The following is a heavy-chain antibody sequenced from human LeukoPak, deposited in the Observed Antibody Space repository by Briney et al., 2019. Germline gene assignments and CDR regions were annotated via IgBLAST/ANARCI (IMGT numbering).Heavy chain of an antibody. V-gene: IGHV1-24*01. J-gene: IGHJ4*02. CDR1: GYTLTELS. Sequence: GASVKVSCKVSGYTLTELSMHWVRQALGKGLEWMGGFDPEDGETIYAQKFQGRVTMTEDTSTDTAYMELSSLRSEDTAVYYCAKLTTGRGSYYFDYWGQGTLVTVSS. D-gene: IGHD1-1*01. CDR3: AKLTTGRGSYYFDY. CDR2: FDPEDGET.